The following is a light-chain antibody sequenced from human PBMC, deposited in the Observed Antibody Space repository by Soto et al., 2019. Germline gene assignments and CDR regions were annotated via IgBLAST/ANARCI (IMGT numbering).Light chain of an antibody. Sequence: DIQMTQSPSTLSASVGDRVTITCRAGQSISTWLAWYQQKPGQAPKLLISAASNLESGVPSRFSGSGSGTEFTLTISCLQPDDFATYYCQQYNTYSWTFGQGTKV. V-gene: IGKV1-5*01. J-gene: IGKJ1*01. CDR3: QQYNTYSWT. CDR1: QSISTW. CDR2: AAS.